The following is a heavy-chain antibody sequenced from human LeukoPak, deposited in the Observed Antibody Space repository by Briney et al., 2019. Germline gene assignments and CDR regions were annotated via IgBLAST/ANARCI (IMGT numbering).Heavy chain of an antibody. J-gene: IGHJ3*02. V-gene: IGHV4-59*08. CDR2: IYYSGST. Sequence: PSETLSLTCTVSGGSISSYYWSWIRQPPGKGLEWIGYIYYSGSTNYNPSLKSRVTISVDTSKNQFSLKLSSVTAADTAVYYCARRVGSGSYAARDAFDIWGQGTMVTVSS. D-gene: IGHD1-26*01. CDR3: ARRVGSGSYAARDAFDI. CDR1: GGSISSYY.